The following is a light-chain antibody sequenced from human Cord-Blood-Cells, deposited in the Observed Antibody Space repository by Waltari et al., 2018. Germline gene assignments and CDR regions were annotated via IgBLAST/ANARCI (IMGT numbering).Light chain of an antibody. CDR1: SSNIGSNT. CDR3: AAWDDSLNGWV. J-gene: IGLJ3*02. CDR2: RNN. V-gene: IGLV1-44*01. Sequence: QSVLTQPPSASGTPGQRVTISCSGSSSNIGSNTVNWYQQLPGTAPKLLIYRNNQRPSGVPDRLSGSKSGTSASLAISGLQAEDEADYYCAAWDDSLNGWVFGGGTKLTVL.